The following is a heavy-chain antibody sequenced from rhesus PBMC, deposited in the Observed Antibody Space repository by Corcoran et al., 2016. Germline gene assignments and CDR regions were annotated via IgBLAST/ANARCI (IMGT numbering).Heavy chain of an antibody. J-gene: IGHJ4*01. CDR1: GGSVSSSNW. CDR3: ARDGEDNIWTGYR. Sequence: QVQLQESGPGLVKPSETLSLTCAVSGGSVSSSNWWSWIRRPPGNGLEWIGYISGSSGSTYYNPSLKSRVTISTDTSKNQFSLKLSSVTAADTAVYYCARDGEDNIWTGYRRGQGVLVTVSS. CDR2: ISGSSGST. V-gene: IGHV4-65*01. D-gene: IGHD3-3*01.